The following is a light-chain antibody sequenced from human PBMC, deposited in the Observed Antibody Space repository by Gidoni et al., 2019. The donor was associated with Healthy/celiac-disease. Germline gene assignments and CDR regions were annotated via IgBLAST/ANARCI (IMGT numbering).Light chain of an antibody. J-gene: IGKJ3*01. CDR3: RQSYSTPPFT. Sequence: GDRVTITCRASQSISSYLNWYQQKPGKAPKLLIYAASSLQSGVPSRFSGSGSGTDFTLTISSLQPEDFATYYCRQSYSTPPFTFGPGTKVDIK. CDR1: QSISSY. V-gene: IGKV1-39*01. CDR2: AAS.